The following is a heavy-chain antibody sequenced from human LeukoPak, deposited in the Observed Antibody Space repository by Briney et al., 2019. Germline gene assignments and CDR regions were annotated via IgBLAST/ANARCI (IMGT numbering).Heavy chain of an antibody. J-gene: IGHJ4*02. V-gene: IGHV3-23*01. D-gene: IGHD2-8*01. Sequence: GGSLRLSCSASGFPFSSYAMHWVRQAPGKGLEWVSGISGSGAGTYYADSVKGRFTISRDNSKNTLYLQMNSLRADDTAVYYCAKMVREFYTISYYFDYWGQGTLVTVSS. CDR1: GFPFSSYA. CDR3: AKMVREFYTISYYFDY. CDR2: ISGSGAGT.